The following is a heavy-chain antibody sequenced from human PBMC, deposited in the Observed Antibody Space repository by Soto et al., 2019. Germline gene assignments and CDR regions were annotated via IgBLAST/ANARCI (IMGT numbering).Heavy chain of an antibody. CDR2: INHSGST. CDR1: GGSFSGYY. Sequence: QVQLQQWGAGLLKPSETLSLTCAVYGGSFSGYYWSWIRQPPGKGLEWIGEINHSGSTNYNPSLNSRVTISVDTSKKQLTLKLIAVTAADTAVYYCARGGGSAAVTAPFDYWGQGTLVTVSA. D-gene: IGHD4-4*01. CDR3: ARGGGSAAVTAPFDY. V-gene: IGHV4-34*01. J-gene: IGHJ4*02.